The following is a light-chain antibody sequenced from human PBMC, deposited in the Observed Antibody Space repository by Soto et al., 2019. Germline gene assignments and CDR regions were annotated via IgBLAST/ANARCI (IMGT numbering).Light chain of an antibody. J-gene: IGKJ2*01. CDR3: QHYGSTVYT. V-gene: IGKV3-20*01. CDR1: QSVGSNY. Sequence: DMVLTQSPGTLSLSPGERATLSCRASQSVGSNYLAWYQQKPGQAPRLLIYGAFSRATGIPDRFSGSGSGTDFTLTITRLEPEDFAMYYCQHYGSTVYTFGQGTKLEIK. CDR2: GAF.